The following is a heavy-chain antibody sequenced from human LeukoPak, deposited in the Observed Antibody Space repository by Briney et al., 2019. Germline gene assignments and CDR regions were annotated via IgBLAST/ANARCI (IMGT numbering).Heavy chain of an antibody. V-gene: IGHV3-23*01. J-gene: IGHJ3*02. Sequence: GGSLRLSCAASGFTFSSYGMSWVRQAPGKGLEWVSGIRGSGDRTFYADSVKGRFTISRDNSENTVYLQMNSLRAEDTAVYYCATSIAATDAFDIWGQGTMVTVSS. CDR2: IRGSGDRT. CDR1: GFTFSSYG. D-gene: IGHD6-6*01. CDR3: ATSIAATDAFDI.